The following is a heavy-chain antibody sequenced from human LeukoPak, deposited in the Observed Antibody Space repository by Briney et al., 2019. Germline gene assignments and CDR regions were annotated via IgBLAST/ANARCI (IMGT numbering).Heavy chain of an antibody. CDR1: GYTFTGYY. V-gene: IGHV1-2*02. CDR3: ARNQRGDCSHIRCLPDFDY. J-gene: IGHJ4*02. D-gene: IGHD2-2*01. Sequence: GASVKVSCKASGYTFTGYYVHWVRQAPGQGLEWMGWINPNTGGTQYAQKFQGRVTMTRDTSISTAYMELSSLRSDDTAVYYCARNQRGDCSHIRCLPDFDYWGQGTLLTVSS. CDR2: INPNTGGT.